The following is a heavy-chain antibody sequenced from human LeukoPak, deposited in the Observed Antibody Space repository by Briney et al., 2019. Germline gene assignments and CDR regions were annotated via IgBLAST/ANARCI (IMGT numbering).Heavy chain of an antibody. CDR2: ISYDGSNK. CDR1: GFTFSSYG. D-gene: IGHD3-22*01. Sequence: PGGSLRLSCAASGFTFSSYGMHWVRQAPGKGLEGVAVISYDGSNKYYADSVKGRFTISRDNSKNTLYLQMNSLRAEDTAVYYCAKDPEYYYDSSGSLDPWGQGTLVTVSS. V-gene: IGHV3-30*18. J-gene: IGHJ5*02. CDR3: AKDPEYYYDSSGSLDP.